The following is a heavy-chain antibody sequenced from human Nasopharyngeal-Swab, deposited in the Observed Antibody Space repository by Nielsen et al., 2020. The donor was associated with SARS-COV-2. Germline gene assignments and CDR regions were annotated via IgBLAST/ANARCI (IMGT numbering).Heavy chain of an antibody. CDR2: FFSTGEP. D-gene: IGHD5-24*01. CDR3: ARKMYYFHAMDV. Sequence: PGKALEWLAHFFSTGEPSYSSSLKRRLTVPEDTSKSQVVLTMTNMDPADTATYYCARKMYYFHAMDVWGQGTTVTVSS. J-gene: IGHJ6*02. V-gene: IGHV2-26*01.